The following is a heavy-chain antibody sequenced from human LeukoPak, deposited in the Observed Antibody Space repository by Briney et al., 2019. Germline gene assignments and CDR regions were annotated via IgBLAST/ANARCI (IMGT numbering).Heavy chain of an antibody. V-gene: IGHV3-21*01. J-gene: IGHJ5*02. CDR2: ISSSSSYI. CDR3: ARVSYLYYYDSSGYYNWFDP. CDR1: GFTFSSYS. D-gene: IGHD3-22*01. Sequence: PGGSLRLSCAASGFTFSSYSMNWVRQAPGKGLEWVSSISSSSSYIYYADSVKGRFTISRDNAKNSLYLQMNSLRAEDTAVYYCARVSYLYYYDSSGYYNWFDPWGQGTLVTVSS.